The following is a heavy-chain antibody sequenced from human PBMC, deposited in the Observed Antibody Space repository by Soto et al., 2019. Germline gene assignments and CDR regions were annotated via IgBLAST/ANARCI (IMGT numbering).Heavy chain of an antibody. J-gene: IGHJ5*02. CDR1: GGSFSGYY. CDR3: ARIYYGVGFVSWFDP. CDR2: INHSGST. Sequence: SETLSLTCAVYGGSFSGYYWSWIRQPPGKGLEWIGEINHSGSTNYNPSLKSRVTISVDTSKNQFSLKLSSVTAADTAVYYCARIYYGVGFVSWFDPWGQGTLVTVSS. V-gene: IGHV4-34*01. D-gene: IGHD2-8*01.